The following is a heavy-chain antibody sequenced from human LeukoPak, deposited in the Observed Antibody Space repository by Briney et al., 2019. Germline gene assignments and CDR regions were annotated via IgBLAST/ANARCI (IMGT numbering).Heavy chain of an antibody. V-gene: IGHV3-23*01. CDR3: AKVVRGVTRANDAFDI. CDR1: GFTFSSYA. J-gene: IGHJ3*02. D-gene: IGHD3-10*01. Sequence: GGSLRLSCAASGFTFSSYAMSWVRQAPGKGLEWVSAISGSGGSTYYADSVKGRFTISRDNSKNTLYLQMNSLRAEDTVVYYCAKVVRGVTRANDAFDIWGQGTMVTVSS. CDR2: ISGSGGST.